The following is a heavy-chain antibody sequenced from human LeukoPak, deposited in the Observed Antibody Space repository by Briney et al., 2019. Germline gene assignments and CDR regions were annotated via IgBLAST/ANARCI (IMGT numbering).Heavy chain of an antibody. J-gene: IGHJ6*03. CDR3: ASSSTGAGAAYYYYMDV. CDR2: INPNSGGT. D-gene: IGHD6-13*01. CDR1: GYTFTGYY. V-gene: IGHV1-2*02. Sequence: ASVKVSCKASGYTFTGYYMHWVRQAPGQGLEWMGWINPNSGGTNYAQKFQGRVTMTRDTTIGTAYMELSRLRSDDTAVYYCASSSTGAGAAYYYYMDVWGKGTTVTVSS.